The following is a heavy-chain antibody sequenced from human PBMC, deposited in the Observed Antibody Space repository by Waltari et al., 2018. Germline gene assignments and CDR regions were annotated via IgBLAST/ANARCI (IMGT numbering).Heavy chain of an antibody. CDR1: GFSFSNYW. CDR2: MNQDGSEM. J-gene: IGHJ4*02. V-gene: IGHV3-7*01. CDR3: ASGTALDY. D-gene: IGHD1-26*01. Sequence: EVQLVESGGGLVQPWGSLRLSCPVSGFSFSNYWMTWVRQAPGKGLEWVANMNQDGSEMYYVDSVKGRFTISRDNGKKSLYLQMNSLRVEDTAAYYCASGTALDYWGQGTLVTVSS.